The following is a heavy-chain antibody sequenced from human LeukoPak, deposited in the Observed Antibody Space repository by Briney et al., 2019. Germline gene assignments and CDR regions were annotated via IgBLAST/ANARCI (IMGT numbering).Heavy chain of an antibody. CDR2: IIGSGGST. V-gene: IGHV3-23*01. CDR1: GFTFSSCA. J-gene: IGHJ5*02. CDR3: ARTVEMATP. D-gene: IGHD5-24*01. Sequence: GGSLRLSCAASGFTFSSCAMSWVRQAPGKGLEWVSVIIGSGGSTYYADSVKGRFTISRDNSKNTLYLQMDSLRAEDTAVYYCARTVEMATPWGQGTLVTVSS.